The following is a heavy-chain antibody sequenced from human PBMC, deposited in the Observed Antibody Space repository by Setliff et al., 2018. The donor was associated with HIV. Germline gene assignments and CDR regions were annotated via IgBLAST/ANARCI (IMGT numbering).Heavy chain of an antibody. Sequence: PSETLSLTCTVSGYSISSDYYWGWIRQPPGKGLEWIGNIYHSGSTYYNPSLKSRVTISVDTSKNQFSLKLSSVTAADTAVYYCARWPPHRSSDYDQEYYFDYRGQGTLVTV. D-gene: IGHD3-22*01. CDR2: IYHSGST. CDR1: GYSISSDYY. CDR3: ARWPPHRSSDYDQEYYFDY. V-gene: IGHV4-38-2*02. J-gene: IGHJ4*02.